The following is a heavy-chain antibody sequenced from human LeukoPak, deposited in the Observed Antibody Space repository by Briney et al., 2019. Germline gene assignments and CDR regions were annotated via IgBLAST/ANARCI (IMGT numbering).Heavy chain of an antibody. J-gene: IGHJ4*02. CDR3: AKRVSVSYFDY. V-gene: IGHV3-23*01. D-gene: IGHD1-26*01. CDR1: GFTFTNYA. CDR2: ISGSGGSS. Sequence: GGSLRLPCAASGFTFTNYAMTWVRQVPGKGLEWVSHISGSGGSSYHVDSVKGRFTISRDNSKNTLYLQMNSLRAEDTAVYYCAKRVSVSYFDYWGQGTLVTVSS.